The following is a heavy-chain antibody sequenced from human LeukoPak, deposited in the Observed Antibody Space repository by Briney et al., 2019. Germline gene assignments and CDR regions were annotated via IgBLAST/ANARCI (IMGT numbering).Heavy chain of an antibody. Sequence: PGGSLRLSCAASRFTFSNYWMSWVRQAPGKGLEWVANIKQDGGEKYYVESVKGRFTISRDNAKNSLYLQMNSLRAEDTAVYYCATDHIGVGATGASDTWGQGKMVTVSS. CDR1: RFTFSNYW. D-gene: IGHD1-26*01. CDR3: ATDHIGVGATGASDT. CDR2: IKQDGGEK. J-gene: IGHJ3*02. V-gene: IGHV3-7*05.